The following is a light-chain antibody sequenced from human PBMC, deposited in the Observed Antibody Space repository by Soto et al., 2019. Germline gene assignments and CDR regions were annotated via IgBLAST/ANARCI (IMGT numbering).Light chain of an antibody. CDR3: QSYDISLSVSVI. V-gene: IGLV1-40*01. Sequence: HSVLTQPPSVSGAPGQRVTISCTGSSSNSGAGYDVQWYQQLPGAAPKLLIFGNSNRPSGVPDRFSGSRSGTSASLAITGLQAEDEADYFCQSYDISLSVSVIFGGGTKVTVL. CDR2: GNS. CDR1: SSNSGAGYD. J-gene: IGLJ2*01.